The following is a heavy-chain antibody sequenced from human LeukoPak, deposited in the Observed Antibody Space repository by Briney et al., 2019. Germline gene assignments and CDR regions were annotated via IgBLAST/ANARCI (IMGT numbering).Heavy chain of an antibody. V-gene: IGHV3-48*03. J-gene: IGHJ4*02. CDR3: ATCGYTYGLYFDY. CDR1: GFTFSSYE. CDR2: ISCSGSTI. Sequence: GGSLRLSCAASGFTFSSYEMNWVRQAPGKGLEWVSYISCSGSTIYYADSVKGRFTISRDNAKNSLYLQMNSLRAEDTAVYYCATCGYTYGLYFDYWGQGTLVTVSS. D-gene: IGHD5-18*01.